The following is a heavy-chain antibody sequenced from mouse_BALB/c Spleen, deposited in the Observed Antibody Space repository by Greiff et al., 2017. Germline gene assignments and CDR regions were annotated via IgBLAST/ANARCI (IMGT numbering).Heavy chain of an antibody. CDR2: VNPYNGGT. CDR3: VRSRGGNYPFDY. D-gene: IGHD2-1*01. J-gene: IGHJ2*01. Sequence: EVQLQQSGPELVKPGASVKMSCKASGYTFTDYYMDWVKQSHGESFEWIGRVNPYNGGTSYNQKFKGKATLTVDKSSSTAYMELNSLTSEDSAVYYCVRSRGGNYPFDYWGQGTTLTVSS. CDR1: GYTFTDYY. V-gene: IGHV1-19*01.